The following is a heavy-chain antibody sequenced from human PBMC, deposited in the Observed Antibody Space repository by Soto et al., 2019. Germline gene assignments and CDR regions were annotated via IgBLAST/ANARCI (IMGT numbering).Heavy chain of an antibody. CDR1: GFIFSCYA. Sequence: GSLRLSCSASGFIFSCYAMHWVRQAPGHGLEYVSAISRNGGSTYYAGSVKCRFTISRDNSKNTLYLQMSSLRAEDTAVYYCVKGEGYCSSTSCYSETDYYGMDVWGQGTTVTVSS. CDR3: VKGEGYCSSTSCYSETDYYGMDV. V-gene: IGHV3-64D*08. CDR2: ISRNGGST. D-gene: IGHD2-2*01. J-gene: IGHJ6*02.